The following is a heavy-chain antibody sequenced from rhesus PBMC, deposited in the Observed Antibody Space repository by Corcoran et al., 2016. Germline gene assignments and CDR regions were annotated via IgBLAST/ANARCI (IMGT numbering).Heavy chain of an antibody. V-gene: IGHV4-127*01. CDR3: ARGGDYYGLDS. Sequence: QVQLQESGPGLVKPSETLPLTSAVSGSSISSAYGWSWIRKPPGKGLEWIAYIGGSSGSTNYNPSLKSRVTISKDTSKNQFSLKLNSVTAADTAVYYCARGGDYYGLDSWGQGVVVTVSS. CDR1: GSSISSAYG. J-gene: IGHJ6*01. CDR2: IGGSSGST. D-gene: IGHD3-34*01.